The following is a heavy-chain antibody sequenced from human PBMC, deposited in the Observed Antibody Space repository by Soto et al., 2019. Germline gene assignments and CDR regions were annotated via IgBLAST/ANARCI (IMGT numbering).Heavy chain of an antibody. CDR2: ISSSGYI. Sequence: EVQLVESGGGLVKPGGSLRLSCAASGFNFNSYTINWVRQAPGKRLEWLSSISSSGYIFSTDSVRGRFTISRDNAKNSVYLQRNSLRAEDTDVYFCARDCSGGSCYPGMDVWGQGTTVTVSS. V-gene: IGHV3-21*01. CDR1: GFNFNSYT. D-gene: IGHD2-15*01. J-gene: IGHJ6*02. CDR3: ARDCSGGSCYPGMDV.